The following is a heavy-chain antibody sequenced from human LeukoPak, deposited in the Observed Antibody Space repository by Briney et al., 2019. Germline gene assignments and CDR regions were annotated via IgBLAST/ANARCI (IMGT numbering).Heavy chain of an antibody. J-gene: IGHJ6*02. D-gene: IGHD3-10*01. CDR3: ARAYYGSGSPTYGMDV. CDR1: GFSFGTYD. Sequence: PGGSLRLSCAASGFSFGTYDMHWVRQATGKGPEWVSGIGPAGDTYYPGSVKGRFTISRENAKNSLYLQTSSLRAGDTAVYYCARAYYGSGSPTYGMDVWGQGTTVTVSS. CDR2: IGPAGDT. V-gene: IGHV3-13*01.